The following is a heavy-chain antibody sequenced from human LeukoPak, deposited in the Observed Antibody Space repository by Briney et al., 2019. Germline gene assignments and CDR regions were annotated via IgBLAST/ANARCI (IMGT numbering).Heavy chain of an antibody. Sequence: ASVKVSCKTSGYTFTGYYMHWVRQAPGQGLEWMRWINPNTGGTNYAQRFQGRVSMTRDTSISTAYMELSRLRSDDTAMYYCASLKTYDDAFDIWGQGTMVTVS. CDR2: INPNTGGT. CDR3: ASLKTYDDAFDI. J-gene: IGHJ3*02. CDR1: GYTFTGYY. V-gene: IGHV1-2*02. D-gene: IGHD3-3*01.